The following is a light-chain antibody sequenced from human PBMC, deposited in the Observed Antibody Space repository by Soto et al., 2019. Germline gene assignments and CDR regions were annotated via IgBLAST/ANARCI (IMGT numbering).Light chain of an antibody. V-gene: IGKV3-20*01. J-gene: IGKJ4*01. CDR3: QHYVGSLSLT. CDR2: DAS. CDR1: QSVNSNY. Sequence: EIVLTQSPGTLSLSPGEGATLSCRASQSVNSNYLAWYQHKPGQTPRLLIFDASRRATGIPDRFSGSGSGTVFTLTISRLVPEDFAVYYCQHYVGSLSLTFGGGTKVEIK.